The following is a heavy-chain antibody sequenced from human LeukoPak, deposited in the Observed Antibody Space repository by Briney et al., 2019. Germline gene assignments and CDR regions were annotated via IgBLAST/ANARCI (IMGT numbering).Heavy chain of an antibody. CDR3: AITAQYCSSTSCSDY. V-gene: IGHV4-34*01. J-gene: IGHJ4*02. Sequence: SETLSLTCAVYGGSFSGYYWSWIRQPPGKGLEWIGEINHSGSTNYNPSLKSRVTISVDTSKNQFSLKLSSVTAADTAVYYCAITAQYCSSTSCSDYWGQGTLVTVSS. CDR1: GGSFSGYY. CDR2: INHSGST. D-gene: IGHD2-2*01.